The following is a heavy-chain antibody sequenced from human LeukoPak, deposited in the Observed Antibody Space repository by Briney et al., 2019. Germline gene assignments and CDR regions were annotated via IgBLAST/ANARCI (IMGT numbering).Heavy chain of an antibody. J-gene: IGHJ4*02. Sequence: GSLRLSCAASGFTFNDYYMTWIRQPPGKGLEWIGYIYYSGSTNYNPSLKSRVTISVDTSKNQFSLKLSSVTAADTAVYYCASGNWNDVDYWGQGTLVTVSS. CDR2: IYYSGST. CDR1: GFTFNDYY. V-gene: IGHV4-59*01. CDR3: ASGNWNDVDY. D-gene: IGHD1-20*01.